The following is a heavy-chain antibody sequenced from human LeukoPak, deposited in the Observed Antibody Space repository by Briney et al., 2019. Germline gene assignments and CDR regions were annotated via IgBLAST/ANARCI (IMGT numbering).Heavy chain of an antibody. CDR2: INANSGDT. V-gene: IGHV1-2*02. J-gene: IGHJ4*02. CDR3: AREISGYSDY. Sequence: GASVKVSCKASGYTFTGYYMHWVRQAPGQGLEWMGWINANSGDTKYAQKFQGRVTMTRDTSISTAYMELRRLRSDDTAMYYCAREISGYSDYWGQGTLVTVSS. CDR1: GYTFTGYY. D-gene: IGHD3-22*01.